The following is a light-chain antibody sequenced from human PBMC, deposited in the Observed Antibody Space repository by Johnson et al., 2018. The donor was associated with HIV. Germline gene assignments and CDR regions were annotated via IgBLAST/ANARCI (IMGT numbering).Light chain of an antibody. CDR1: SSNIGNNY. CDR2: DNN. J-gene: IGLJ1*01. Sequence: QSVLTQPPSVSAAPGQKVTISCSGSSSNIGNNYISWYQQLPGRAPKLLIYDNNKRPSGIPDRFSGSKSGTSATLGITGLQTGDEADYYCGTWDSSLSALYVCGTGTKVTVL. V-gene: IGLV1-51*01. CDR3: GTWDSSLSALYV.